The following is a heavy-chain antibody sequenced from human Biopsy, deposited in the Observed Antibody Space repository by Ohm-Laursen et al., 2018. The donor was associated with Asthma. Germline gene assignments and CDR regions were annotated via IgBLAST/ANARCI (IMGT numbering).Heavy chain of an antibody. Sequence: LSLTCAASEFSFSNFAIHWVRQAPGKGLEWVGVISKDASTQDYADSVKGRFAMARDNSKNTLDLQMNSLREEDTAVYYCVRDGTDDAFDIWGQGTVVSVSS. V-gene: IGHV3-30*01. D-gene: IGHD1-1*01. CDR1: EFSFSNFA. CDR2: ISKDASTQ. CDR3: VRDGTDDAFDI. J-gene: IGHJ3*02.